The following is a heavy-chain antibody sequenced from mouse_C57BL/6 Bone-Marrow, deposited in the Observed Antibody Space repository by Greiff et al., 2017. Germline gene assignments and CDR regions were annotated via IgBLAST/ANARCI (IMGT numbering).Heavy chain of an antibody. CDR2: IDPSDSST. Sequence: QVQLQQPGAELVMPGASVKLSCKASGYTFTSYWMHWVKQRPGQGLEWIGEIDPSDSSTNYNQKFQGKSTLTVDQSSSTAYMPLRSLTSEDSAVYYCARSWSAQGRGAMEDWGQGTTVTVSS. J-gene: IGHJ4*01. V-gene: IGHV1-69*01. CDR1: GYTFTSYW. CDR3: ARSWSAQGRGAMED. D-gene: IGHD3-2*02.